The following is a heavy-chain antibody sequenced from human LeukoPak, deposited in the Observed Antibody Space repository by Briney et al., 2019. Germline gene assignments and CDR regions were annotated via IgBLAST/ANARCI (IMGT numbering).Heavy chain of an antibody. CDR1: GFTFTTHW. Sequence: GGSLRLSCGASGFTFTTHWIHWVRHAPGKGLEWVSGISASGGSTYYADSVKGRFTISRDNSKNTLHLQMNSLRAEDTAVYYCAKGGYSADWGQGTLVTVSS. CDR3: AKGGYSAD. D-gene: IGHD5-18*01. V-gene: IGHV3-23*01. J-gene: IGHJ1*01. CDR2: ISASGGST.